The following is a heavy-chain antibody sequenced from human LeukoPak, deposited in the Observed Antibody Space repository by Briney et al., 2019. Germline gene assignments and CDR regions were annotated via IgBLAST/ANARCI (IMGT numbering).Heavy chain of an antibody. CDR1: GYSFTSYW. CDR3: ARHTAAGFDY. V-gene: IGHV5-51*01. J-gene: IGHJ4*02. CDR2: IYPGDSDT. Sequence: GGSLKISCKGSGYSFTSYWIGWVRQVPGKGLEWVGIIYPGDSDTRYSPSFQGPVTISADKSNSTAYLQWSSLKGSDTAMYYCARHTAAGFDYWGQGTLVTVSS. D-gene: IGHD6-13*01.